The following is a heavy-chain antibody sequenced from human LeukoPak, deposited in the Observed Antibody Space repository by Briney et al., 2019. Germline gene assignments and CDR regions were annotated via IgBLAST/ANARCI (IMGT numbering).Heavy chain of an antibody. CDR2: IYYSGST. Sequence: PSETLSLTCTVSGGSISSYYWSWIRQPPGKGLEWSGYIYYSGSTNYNPSLKSRVTISVDTSKNQFSLKLSSVTAADTAVYYCARDLRVSSAFDIWGQGTMVTVSS. CDR3: ARDLRVSSAFDI. J-gene: IGHJ3*02. D-gene: IGHD5/OR15-5a*01. CDR1: GGSISSYY. V-gene: IGHV4-59*01.